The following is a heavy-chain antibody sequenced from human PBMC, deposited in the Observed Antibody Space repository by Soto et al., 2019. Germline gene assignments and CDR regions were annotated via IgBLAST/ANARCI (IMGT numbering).Heavy chain of an antibody. CDR2: IIPILGIA. CDR1: GGTFSSYT. V-gene: IGHV1-69*02. CDR3: ARGTYGDHYSS. Sequence: QVQLVQSGAEVKKPGSSVKVSCKASGGTFSSYTISWVRQAPGQGLEWMGRIIPILGIANYAQKFQGRVTITADKPTSTAYMELSSLRSEDTAVYYCARGTYGDHYSSWGQGTLVTVSS. J-gene: IGHJ4*02. D-gene: IGHD4-17*01.